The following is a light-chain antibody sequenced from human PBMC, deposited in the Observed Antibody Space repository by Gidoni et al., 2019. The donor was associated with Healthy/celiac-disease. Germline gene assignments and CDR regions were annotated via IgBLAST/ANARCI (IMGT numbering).Light chain of an antibody. CDR1: QSVLYSSNNKNY. Sequence: DIVMNQSPDSLAVSLGERATINCKSSQSVLYSSNNKNYLAWYQQKPGQPPKLLIYWASTRESGVPDRFSGSGSGTDFTLTISSLQAEDVAVYYCQQYYSTPFTFGPGTKVDSK. CDR2: WAS. V-gene: IGKV4-1*01. CDR3: QQYYSTPFT. J-gene: IGKJ3*01.